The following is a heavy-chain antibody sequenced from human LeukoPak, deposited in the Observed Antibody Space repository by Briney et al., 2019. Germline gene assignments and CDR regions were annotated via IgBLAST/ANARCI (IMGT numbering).Heavy chain of an antibody. CDR3: DRGRQDLTMLVVVMTAVSYYLDV. J-gene: IGHJ6*03. V-gene: IGHV4-34*01. CDR1: GGSFSGYY. D-gene: IGHD3-22*01. CDR2: MNPSGST. Sequence: SETLSLTCAVYGGSFSGYYWTWIRQTPEKGLEWIGEMNPSGSTSYNPSLKSRVTISVDTSKNQFSLKLSSVTAADTAVYYCDRGRQDLTMLVVVMTAVSYYLDVWAKGPTVPVS.